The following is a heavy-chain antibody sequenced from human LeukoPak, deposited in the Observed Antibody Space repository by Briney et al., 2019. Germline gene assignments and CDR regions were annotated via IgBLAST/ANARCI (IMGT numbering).Heavy chain of an antibody. CDR2: ISAYNGNT. CDR3: AASVGDRDY. CDR1: GYTFTSYG. V-gene: IGHV1-18*01. Sequence: GASVKVSCKASGYTFTSYGISWVRQAPGQGLEWMGWISAYNGNTNYAQKLQERVTITRDMSTSTAYMELSSLRSEDTAVYYCAASVGDRDYWGQGTLVTVSS. D-gene: IGHD3-10*01. J-gene: IGHJ4*02.